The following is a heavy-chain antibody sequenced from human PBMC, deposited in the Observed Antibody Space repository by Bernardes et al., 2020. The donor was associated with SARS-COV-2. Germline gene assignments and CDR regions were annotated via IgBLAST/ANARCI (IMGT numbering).Heavy chain of an antibody. CDR3: ARDRIGYGDFFGDY. CDR1: GYSFTSYA. CDR2: ISFNGNT. J-gene: IGHJ4*02. D-gene: IGHD4-17*01. V-gene: IGHV1-18*01. Sequence: KVSCKTSGYSFTSYAISWVRQAPGQGLEWMGWISFNGNTNYIEKFQGRVTMTTDTSTSTAYMELRSLRSDDTAVYYCARDRIGYGDFFGDYWGQGTLVTVSS.